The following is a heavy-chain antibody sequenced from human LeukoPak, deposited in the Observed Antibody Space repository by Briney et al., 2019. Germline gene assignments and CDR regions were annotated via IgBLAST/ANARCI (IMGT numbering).Heavy chain of an antibody. V-gene: IGHV3-23*01. CDR3: AKGVAIAVASTGRGAPDYYYYYGMDV. CDR2: ISGSGGST. D-gene: IGHD6-19*01. CDR1: GFTFSSYA. Sequence: PGGSLRLSCAASGFTFSSYAMSWVRQAPGKGLEWVSAISGSGGSTYYADSVKGRFTISRDNSKNTLYLQMNSLRAEDTAVYYCAKGVAIAVASTGRGAPDYYYYYGMDVWGQGTTVTVSS. J-gene: IGHJ6*02.